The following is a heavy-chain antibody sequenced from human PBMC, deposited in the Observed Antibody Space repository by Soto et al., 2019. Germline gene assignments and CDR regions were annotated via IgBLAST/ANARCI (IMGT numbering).Heavy chain of an antibody. D-gene: IGHD5-12*01. CDR2: ISSSSSYI. CDR3: ARVHDRVATIPLDY. V-gene: IGHV3-21*01. CDR1: GFTVSSKY. J-gene: IGHJ4*02. Sequence: GGSLRLSCAASGFTVSSKYMSWVRQAPGKGLEWVSSISSSSSYIYYADSVKGRFTISRDNAKNSLYLQMNSLRAEDTAVYYCARVHDRVATIPLDYWGQGTLVTVSS.